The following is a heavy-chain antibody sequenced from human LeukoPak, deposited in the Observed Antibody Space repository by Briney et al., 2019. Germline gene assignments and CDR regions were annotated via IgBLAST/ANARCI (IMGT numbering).Heavy chain of an antibody. Sequence: PGGSLRLSCAASGFTFSSYAMHWVRQAPGKGLEWVAVISYDGSSKYYADSVKGRFTISRDNSKNTLYLQMNSLRAEDTAVYYCARDQDGGELDYWGQGTLVTVSS. V-gene: IGHV3-30-3*01. J-gene: IGHJ4*02. CDR2: ISYDGSSK. D-gene: IGHD4-23*01. CDR1: GFTFSSYA. CDR3: ARDQDGGELDY.